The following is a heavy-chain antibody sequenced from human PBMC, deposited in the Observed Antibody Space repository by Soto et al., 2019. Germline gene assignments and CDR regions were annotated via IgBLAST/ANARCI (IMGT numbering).Heavy chain of an antibody. Sequence: QVQLVQSGAEEKKPGASVKVSCKASGYTFTSYAMHWVRQAPGQRLEWMGWINAGNGNTKYSQKCQGRVTITRDTSASTAYMELSSLRSEDTAVYYCARSIVVVTALAYWGQGTLVTVSS. CDR2: INAGNGNT. D-gene: IGHD2-21*02. J-gene: IGHJ4*02. CDR1: GYTFTSYA. V-gene: IGHV1-3*05. CDR3: ARSIVVVTALAY.